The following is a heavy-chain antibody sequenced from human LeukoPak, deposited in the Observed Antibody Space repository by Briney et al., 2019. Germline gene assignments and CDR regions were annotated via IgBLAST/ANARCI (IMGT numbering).Heavy chain of an antibody. CDR2: LSNGGSSI. CDR1: GFTFSSYT. V-gene: IGHV3-48*01. J-gene: IGHJ6*02. Sequence: PGGSLRLSCAASGFTFSSYTMNWVRQAPGQGLELVSYLSNGGSSIYYADSVKGRFTISRDNAKSLLYLQMNSLRAEDTAVYYCARDDSMTRSGYSYGMDVWGQGTTVTVSS. D-gene: IGHD4-11*01. CDR3: ARDDSMTRSGYSYGMDV.